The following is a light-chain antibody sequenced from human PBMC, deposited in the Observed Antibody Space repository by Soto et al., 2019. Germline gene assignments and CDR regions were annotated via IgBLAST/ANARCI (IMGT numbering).Light chain of an antibody. CDR2: KAS. CDR3: QQRSHWPT. J-gene: IGKJ1*01. Sequence: DIQMTQSPFTLSASVGDRVTITCRASQSISSWLAWYQQKPGKAPKLLIYKASTLESGVPSRFSGSGSGTEFTLTISSLEPEDFAVYYCQQRSHWPTFGQGTKVDIK. CDR1: QSISSW. V-gene: IGKV1-5*03.